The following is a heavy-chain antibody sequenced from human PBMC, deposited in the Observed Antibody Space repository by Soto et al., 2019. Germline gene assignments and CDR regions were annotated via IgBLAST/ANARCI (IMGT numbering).Heavy chain of an antibody. CDR2: IDWDNDR. V-gene: IGHV2-5*02. J-gene: IGHJ5*02. CDR3: AHRGPYSSYWDVGWFDT. D-gene: IGHD2-21*01. Sequence: QITLKESGPTLVEPTQTLTLTCSFSGFSLSSSGVGVGWLRQAPGKALECLGIIDWDNDRRYNPSLKKRLTLTKDTSKNQVTLTMTYMEPVDTAAYYCAHRGPYSSYWDVGWFDTWGQGTLVTVS. CDR1: GFSLSSSGVG.